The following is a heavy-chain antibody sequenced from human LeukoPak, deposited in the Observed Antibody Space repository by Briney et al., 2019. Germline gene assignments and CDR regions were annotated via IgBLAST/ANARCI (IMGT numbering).Heavy chain of an antibody. V-gene: IGHV4-30-2*01. J-gene: IGHJ5*02. CDR1: GGSISSGGYS. D-gene: IGHD3-22*01. CDR2: IYHSGST. Sequence: SQTLSLTCAVSGGSISSGGYSWSWIRQPPGKGLEWIGYIYHSGSTYYNPSLKSRVTISVGRSKNQFSLELSSVTAADTAVYYCAKYVDYDSSGYYSNWFDPWGQGTLVTVSS. CDR3: AKYVDYDSSGYYSNWFDP.